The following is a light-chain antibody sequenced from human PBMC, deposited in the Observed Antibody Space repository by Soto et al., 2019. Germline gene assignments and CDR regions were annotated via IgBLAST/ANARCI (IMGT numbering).Light chain of an antibody. CDR1: QSISDS. Sequence: DIQMTQSPSSLSASVGDRVTITCRASQSISDSLIWYQQKPGKAPKPLIFAASSLQGGVPSRFSGSGCGTDFTLTISRQQPEYFATYYCQQSYTMQTFGQGTKVEIK. CDR3: QQSYTMQT. V-gene: IGKV1-39*01. J-gene: IGKJ1*01. CDR2: AAS.